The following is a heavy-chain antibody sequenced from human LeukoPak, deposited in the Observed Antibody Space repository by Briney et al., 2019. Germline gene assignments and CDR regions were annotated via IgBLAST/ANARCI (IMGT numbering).Heavy chain of an antibody. CDR1: GYRFTSYW. CDR3: AYGKYYFDY. CDR2: TYPGDSDT. Sequence: GASLKISCKAFGYRFTSYWIGWVRQMPGKGLEWLGITYPGDSDTRYSPSFQGQVTISADKSISTAYLQWSSLRASDTAIYFCAYGKYYFDYWGQGTLVTVSS. J-gene: IGHJ4*02. V-gene: IGHV5-51*01. D-gene: IGHD3-16*01.